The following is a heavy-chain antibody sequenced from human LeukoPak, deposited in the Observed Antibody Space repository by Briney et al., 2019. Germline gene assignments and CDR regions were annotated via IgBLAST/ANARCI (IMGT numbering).Heavy chain of an antibody. Sequence: GESLKISCKGSGYSFTSYWIGWVRQMPGKGLEWMGIIYPGDSDTRYSPSFQGQVTISADKSISTAYLQWSSLKASDTAMYYCARGEGIFGRSVRFDPWGQGTLVTVSS. CDR1: GYSFTSYW. CDR2: IYPGDSDT. V-gene: IGHV5-51*01. D-gene: IGHD3-3*01. CDR3: ARGEGIFGRSVRFDP. J-gene: IGHJ5*02.